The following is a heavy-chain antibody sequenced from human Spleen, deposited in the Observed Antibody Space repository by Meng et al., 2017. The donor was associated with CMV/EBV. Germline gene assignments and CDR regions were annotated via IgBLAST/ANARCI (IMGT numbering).Heavy chain of an antibody. CDR1: GFTFSSYS. V-gene: IGHV3-21*01. CDR2: ISSSSSYI. Sequence: GESLKISCAASGFTFSSYSMNWVRQAPGKGLEWVSSISSSSSYIYYADSVKGRFTISRDNAKNSLYLQMNSLRAEDTAVYYCARDKGVFGMDVWGQGTTVTVSS. CDR3: ARDKGVFGMDV. J-gene: IGHJ6*02.